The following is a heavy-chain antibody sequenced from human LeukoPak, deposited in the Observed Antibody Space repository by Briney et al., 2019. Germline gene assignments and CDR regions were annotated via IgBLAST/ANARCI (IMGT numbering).Heavy chain of an antibody. CDR3: AKSAGTVPFDY. V-gene: IGHV3-9*01. CDR1: GFTFDDYA. J-gene: IGHJ4*02. D-gene: IGHD6-19*01. Sequence: GRSLRLSCAASGFTFDDYAMHWVRQAPGKGLEWVLGISWNSGSIGYADSVKGRFTISRDNAKNSLYLQMNSLRAEDTALYYCAKSAGTVPFDYWGQGTLVTVSS. CDR2: ISWNSGSI.